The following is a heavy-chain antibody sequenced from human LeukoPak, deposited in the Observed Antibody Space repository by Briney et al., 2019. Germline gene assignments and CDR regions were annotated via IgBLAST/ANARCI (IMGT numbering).Heavy chain of an antibody. D-gene: IGHD3-3*01. CDR1: GFTFSSYW. J-gene: IGHJ5*02. CDR2: IKQDGSEK. V-gene: IGHV3-7*01. CDR3: ARDLQWGLTNWFDP. Sequence: GGSLRLSCAASGFTFSSYWMSWVRLAPGKGLEWVANIKQDGSEKYYVDSVRGRFSISRDNSKNSLYLQMDSLRADDTAVYYCARDLQWGLTNWFDPWGQGTLVTVSS.